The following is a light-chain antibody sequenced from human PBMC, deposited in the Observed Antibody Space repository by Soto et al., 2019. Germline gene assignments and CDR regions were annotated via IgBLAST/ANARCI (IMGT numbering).Light chain of an antibody. CDR3: QHYRSSPWT. V-gene: IGKV3-20*01. CDR2: TTS. CDR1: QSFGTY. J-gene: IGKJ1*01. Sequence: DIVLTQSPGTLSLSPGERATLSCRASQSFGTYLAWYRQKPGQAPRLLIYTTSNRATDIPDRFSGSGSGTDFTLTISRLEPEDFAVYYCQHYRSSPWTFGQGTKVEIK.